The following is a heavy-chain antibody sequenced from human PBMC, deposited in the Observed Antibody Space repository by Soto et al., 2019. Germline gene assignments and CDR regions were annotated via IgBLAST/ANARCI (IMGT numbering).Heavy chain of an antibody. J-gene: IGHJ6*03. CDR1: GGSISSSSYY. D-gene: IGHD3-9*01. CDR2: IYYSGST. V-gene: IGHV4-39*07. CDR3: ATGTILSYNYMDV. Sequence: SETLSLTCTVSGGSISSSSYYWGWIRQPPGKGLEWIGSIYYSGSTYYNPSLKSRVTISRDTSKNQFSLNMNSVTAADGAVYYCATGTILSYNYMDVWGRGTTVTVSS.